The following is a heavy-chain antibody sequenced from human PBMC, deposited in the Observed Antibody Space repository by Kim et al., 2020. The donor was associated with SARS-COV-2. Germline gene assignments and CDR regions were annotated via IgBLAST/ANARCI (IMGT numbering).Heavy chain of an antibody. CDR2: IYESGNT. V-gene: IGHV4-39*01. CDR1: GGSISSSSLY. Sequence: SETLSLKCSVSGGSISSSSLYWGWIRQPPGKGLEWIGSIYESGNTYYNPSLKSRVTISVDTSKNQFSLNLNSVTVADTAVYYCARLGGSYYEVVDYWGQG. CDR3: ARLGGSYYEVVDY. J-gene: IGHJ4*02. D-gene: IGHD1-26*01.